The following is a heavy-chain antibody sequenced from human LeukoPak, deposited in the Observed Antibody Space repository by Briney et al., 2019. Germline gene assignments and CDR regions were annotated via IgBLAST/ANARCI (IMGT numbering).Heavy chain of an antibody. J-gene: IGHJ5*02. CDR1: GYSISSGYY. D-gene: IGHD4-11*01. CDR3: AREEEYSNYGRDWFDP. CDR2: IYHSGST. Sequence: NPSETLSLTCAVSGYSISSGYYWGWIRQPPGKGLEWIGSIYHSGSTYYNPSLKSRVTISVDTSKNQFSLKLSSVTAADTAVYYCAREEEYSNYGRDWFDPWGQGTLVTVSS. V-gene: IGHV4-38-2*02.